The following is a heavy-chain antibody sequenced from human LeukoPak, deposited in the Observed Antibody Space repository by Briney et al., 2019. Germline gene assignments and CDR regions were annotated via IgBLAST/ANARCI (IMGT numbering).Heavy chain of an antibody. D-gene: IGHD1-1*01. J-gene: IGHJ4*02. CDR1: GYSFTNNW. CDR2: IYPGDSDT. Sequence: GESLKISCQGSGYSFTNNWIGWVRQMPGKGLEWMGIIYPGDSDTRYSPSFRGQVTFSADKSTNTAYLQWSSLKASDTAMFYCARQGQLATFDYWGQGTLVTVSS. CDR3: ARQGQLATFDY. V-gene: IGHV5-51*01.